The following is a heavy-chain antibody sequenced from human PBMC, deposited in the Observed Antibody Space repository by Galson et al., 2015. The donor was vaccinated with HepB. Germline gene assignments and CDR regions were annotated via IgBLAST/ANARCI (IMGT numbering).Heavy chain of an antibody. V-gene: IGHV3-30*18. CDR3: ANDVASYYYDSRAY. CDR1: GFTFSSYG. Sequence: SLRLSCAASGFTFSSYGMHWVRQAPGKGLEWVAVISYDGSNKYYADSVKGRFTISRDNSKNTLYLQMNSLRAEDTAVYYCANDVASYYYDSRAYWGQGTMVTVSS. J-gene: IGHJ3*01. CDR2: ISYDGSNK. D-gene: IGHD3-22*01.